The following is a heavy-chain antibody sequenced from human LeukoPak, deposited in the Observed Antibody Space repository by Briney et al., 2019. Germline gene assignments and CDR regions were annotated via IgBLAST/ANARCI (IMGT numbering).Heavy chain of an antibody. J-gene: IGHJ4*02. CDR1: GYTFTSYG. CDR3: AREEDVDDSSGPDY. CDR2: ISAYNGNT. Sequence: ASVKVSCKASGYTFTSYGISWVRQAPGQGLEWMGWISAYNGNTNYAQKLQGRVTMTTDTSTSTAYMELRSLRSDDTAVYYCAREEDVDDSSGPDYWGQGTLVTVSS. V-gene: IGHV1-18*01. D-gene: IGHD3-22*01.